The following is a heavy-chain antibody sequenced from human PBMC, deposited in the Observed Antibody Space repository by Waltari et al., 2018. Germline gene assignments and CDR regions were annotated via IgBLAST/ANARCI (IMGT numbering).Heavy chain of an antibody. CDR2: IEHSGTA. CDR3: ARSNDLFTGYETPSFYHYMFV. D-gene: IGHD3-9*01. CDR1: NASISGGYY. V-gene: IGHV4-38-2*01. Sequence: QVQLRESGPGLLKPSETLSLTCVVSNASISGGYYWDWLRQSPGGGLEWIATIEHSGTAFYNPSLKSRVTITVDTSKNQFSLHLKSVTAADTAVYYCARSNDLFTGYETPSFYHYMFVWGRGTTVTVS. J-gene: IGHJ6*03.